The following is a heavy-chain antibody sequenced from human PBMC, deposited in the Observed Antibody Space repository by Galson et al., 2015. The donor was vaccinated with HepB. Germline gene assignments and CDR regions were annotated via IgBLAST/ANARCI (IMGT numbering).Heavy chain of an antibody. J-gene: IGHJ6*02. CDR3: ARDPPPSWQPETDYYYYGMDV. Sequence: SVKVSCKASGYTFTSYAMHWVRQAPGQRLEWMGWINAGNGNTKYSQKFQGRVTITRDTSASTAYMELSSLRSEDTAVYYCARDPPPSWQPETDYYYYGMDVWGQGTTVTVSS. D-gene: IGHD1-14*01. CDR1: GYTFTSYA. CDR2: INAGNGNT. V-gene: IGHV1-3*01.